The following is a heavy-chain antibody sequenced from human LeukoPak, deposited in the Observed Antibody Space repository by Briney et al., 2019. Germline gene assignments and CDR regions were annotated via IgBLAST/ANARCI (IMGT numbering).Heavy chain of an antibody. J-gene: IGHJ5*02. V-gene: IGHV1-8*03. Sequence: ASVKVSCKASGYTFTSYGISWVRQAPGQGLEWMGWVNPNSGNTGYAQKFQGRVTITRNTAISTAYMELSSLTSEDTAVYYCVRGDRDYDILTGYSKSWFDPWGQGTLVTVSS. D-gene: IGHD3-9*01. CDR2: VNPNSGNT. CDR3: VRGDRDYDILTGYSKSWFDP. CDR1: GYTFTSYG.